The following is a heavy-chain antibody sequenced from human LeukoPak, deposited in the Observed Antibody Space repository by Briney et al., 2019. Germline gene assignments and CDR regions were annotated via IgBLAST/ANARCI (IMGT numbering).Heavy chain of an antibody. D-gene: IGHD5-18*01. Sequence: SETLSPTSTVSGGSISSYYWSWIRQPPGKGLEWIGYIYYSGSTNYNPSLKSRVTISVDTSKNQFSLKLSSVTAADTAVYYCATMVTTTSSGYWGQGNLVTVSS. CDR2: IYYSGST. CDR1: GGSISSYY. CDR3: ATMVTTTSSGY. J-gene: IGHJ4*02. V-gene: IGHV4-59*08.